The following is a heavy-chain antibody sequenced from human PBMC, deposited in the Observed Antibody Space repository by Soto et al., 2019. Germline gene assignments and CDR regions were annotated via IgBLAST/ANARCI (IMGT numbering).Heavy chain of an antibody. V-gene: IGHV5-51*01. CDR3: ARQSSSGGKSYYYGMDV. Sequence: GESLKISCKGSGYSFTSYWIGWVRQMPGKGLEWMGIIYPGDSDTRYSPSFQGQVTISADKSISPAYLQWSSLKASDTAMYYCARQSSSGGKSYYYGMDVWGQGTTVTVSS. J-gene: IGHJ6*02. CDR1: GYSFTSYW. CDR2: IYPGDSDT. D-gene: IGHD6-19*01.